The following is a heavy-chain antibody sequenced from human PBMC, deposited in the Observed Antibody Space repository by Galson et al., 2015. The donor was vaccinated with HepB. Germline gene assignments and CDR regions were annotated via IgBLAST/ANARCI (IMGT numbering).Heavy chain of an antibody. CDR1: GGAFSNSA. V-gene: IGHV1-69*13. J-gene: IGHJ5*02. CDR2: IIPVFDTA. D-gene: IGHD3-3*01. CDR3: ARHFDFWSRENWFDP. Sequence: SVKVSCKASGGAFSNSAISWVRQAPGQGPEWMGGIIPVFDTANYAQQYQGRVTITADESTSTAYMELRSLTSDDTAVYYCARHFDFWSRENWFDPWGQGTLVTVSS.